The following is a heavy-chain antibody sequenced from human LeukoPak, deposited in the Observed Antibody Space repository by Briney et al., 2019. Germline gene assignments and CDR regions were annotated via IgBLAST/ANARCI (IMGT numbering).Heavy chain of an antibody. J-gene: IGHJ4*02. CDR3: AKDLNTVVVQYFDS. V-gene: IGHV3-30*02. CDR2: IRYDGKTE. CDR1: GFPFSSYG. Sequence: GGSLRLSCTGSGFPFSSYGMHWVRQTPGRGLEWVAFIRYDGKTEYYADSVKGRFTIAREDSHSTVHLHMKDLRPDDAAVYFCAKDLNTVVVQYFDSWGQGTLVSVSS. D-gene: IGHD2-15*01.